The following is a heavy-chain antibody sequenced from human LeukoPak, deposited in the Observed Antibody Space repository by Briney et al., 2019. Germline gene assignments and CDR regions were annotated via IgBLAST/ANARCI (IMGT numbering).Heavy chain of an antibody. J-gene: IGHJ4*02. V-gene: IGHV3-23*01. CDR2: ISGSGGST. D-gene: IGHD3-10*01. Sequence: GGSLRLSCAASGFTFSSYAMSWVRQAPGKGLEWVSVISGSGGSTYYADSVKGRFTTSRDNSRNILYLQMNSLRPEDTAVYYCAKGGSGSSHRGVFDYWGQGSLVTVSS. CDR3: AKGGSGSSHRGVFDY. CDR1: GFTFSSYA.